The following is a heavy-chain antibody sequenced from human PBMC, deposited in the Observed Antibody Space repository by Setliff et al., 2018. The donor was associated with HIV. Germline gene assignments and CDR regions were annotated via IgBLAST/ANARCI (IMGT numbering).Heavy chain of an antibody. CDR2: ISWDGGST. CDR1: GFTFDDYA. J-gene: IGHJ6*02. Sequence: GGSLRLSCAASGFTFDDYAMHWVRQVPGKGLEWVSLISWDGGSTYYSDSVKGRFTISRDNRKNPLFLQMNSLRAEDTAFYYCAKDTYTNGWHTSNFYHYGLEVWGQGTTVTV. D-gene: IGHD6-19*01. V-gene: IGHV3-43D*03. CDR3: AKDTYTNGWHTSNFYHYGLEV.